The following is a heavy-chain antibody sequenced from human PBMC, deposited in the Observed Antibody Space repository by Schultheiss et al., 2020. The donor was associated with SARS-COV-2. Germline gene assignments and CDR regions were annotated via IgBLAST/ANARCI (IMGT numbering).Heavy chain of an antibody. V-gene: IGHV3-7*03. CDR1: GFTFSSYW. D-gene: IGHD6-13*01. CDR2: IKQDGSEK. J-gene: IGHJ5*02. Sequence: GESLKISCAASGFTFSSYWMSWVRQAPGKGLEWVANIKQDGSEKYYVDSVKGRFTISRDNAKNSLYLQMNSLRAEDTAVYYCARDQLGRNWFDPWGQGTLVTVSS. CDR3: ARDQLGRNWFDP.